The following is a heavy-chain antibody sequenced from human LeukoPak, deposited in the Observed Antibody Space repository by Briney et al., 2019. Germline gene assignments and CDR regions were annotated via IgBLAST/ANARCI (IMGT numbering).Heavy chain of an antibody. CDR2: ISGSGSRT. V-gene: IGHV3-23*01. Sequence: GGSLRLSCAASGFTFSSYGMTWVRQAPGKGLEWISGISGSGSRTDYADSVKGRFTISRDNAKNTLYLQMNSLRAEDTAVYYCAKGSREWELLDAFDIWGQGTMVTVSS. CDR1: GFTFSSYG. CDR3: AKGSREWELLDAFDI. J-gene: IGHJ3*02. D-gene: IGHD1-26*01.